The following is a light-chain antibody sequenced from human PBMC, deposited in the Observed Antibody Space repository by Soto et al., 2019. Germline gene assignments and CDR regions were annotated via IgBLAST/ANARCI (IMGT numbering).Light chain of an antibody. J-gene: IGKJ2*01. CDR2: GAS. V-gene: IGKV3-20*01. CDR1: QSVSSSY. Sequence: EIVLTQSPGTLSLSPGERATLSCRASQSVSSSYLAWYQQRPGQALRLLIYGASSRATGIADRFSGSGSGTDFTLTISRLEPEDFAVYYCQQYGGSPPMYTFGQGPRWIS. CDR3: QQYGGSPPMYT.